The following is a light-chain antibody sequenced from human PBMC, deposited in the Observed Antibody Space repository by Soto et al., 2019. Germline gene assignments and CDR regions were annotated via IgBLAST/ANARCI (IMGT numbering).Light chain of an antibody. V-gene: IGKV1-12*01. CDR3: QQTTTFPLT. J-gene: IGKJ4*01. CDR1: QGITSW. CDR2: RAS. Sequence: DIQMTQSPSSVSASVGDRVTITCRASQGITSWLAWYQQKPGKAPKLLIYRASNLQRGFPSRFSGSGSGTDFTLTISGLQPADCATYYCQQTTTFPLTFGGGTKVEIK.